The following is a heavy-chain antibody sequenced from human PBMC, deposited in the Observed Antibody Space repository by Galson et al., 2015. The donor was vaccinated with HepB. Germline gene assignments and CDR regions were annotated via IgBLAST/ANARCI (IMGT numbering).Heavy chain of an antibody. D-gene: IGHD2-2*02. CDR1: GFTFSSYG. CDR3: ARDGGVPAAIPNYYFDY. J-gene: IGHJ4*02. V-gene: IGHV3-33*01. Sequence: SLRLSCAASGFTFSSYGMHWVRQAPGKGLEWVAVIWYDGSNKYYADSVKGRFTISRDNSKNTLYLQMNSLRAEDTAVYYCARDGGVPAAIPNYYFDYWGQGTLVTVSS. CDR2: IWYDGSNK.